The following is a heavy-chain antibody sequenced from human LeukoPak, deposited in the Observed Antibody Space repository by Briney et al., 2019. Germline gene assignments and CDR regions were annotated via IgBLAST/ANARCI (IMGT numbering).Heavy chain of an antibody. CDR1: GFTFRDYA. D-gene: IGHD6-19*01. V-gene: IGHV3-64*02. CDR3: TRGVAISTSGWYDTFDY. J-gene: IGHJ4*02. Sequence: PGGSLRLSCAASGFTFRDYAMYWVRQAPGKGLEYVSVISTDGSRIYYADSVKGRFTISRDNSKNTLYLQMGSLRAEDMAFYYCTRGVAISTSGWYDTFDYWCQGALVTVSS. CDR2: ISTDGSRI.